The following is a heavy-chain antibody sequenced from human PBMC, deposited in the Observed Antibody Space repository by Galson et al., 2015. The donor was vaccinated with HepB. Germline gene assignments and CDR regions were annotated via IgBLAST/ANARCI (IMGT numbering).Heavy chain of an antibody. V-gene: IGHV3-7*01. CDR3: ARGYCSGGSCSRLDENWYFDL. Sequence: LRLSCAVSGFTFRNYWMSWVRQAPGKGLEWVANIRHDGSEKYYVDSVKGRFTISRDNPKNSLYLQMSSLRLDDTAVYYCARGYCSGGSCSRLDENWYFDLWGRGTLVTVSS. D-gene: IGHD2-15*01. CDR1: GFTFRNYW. CDR2: IRHDGSEK. J-gene: IGHJ2*01.